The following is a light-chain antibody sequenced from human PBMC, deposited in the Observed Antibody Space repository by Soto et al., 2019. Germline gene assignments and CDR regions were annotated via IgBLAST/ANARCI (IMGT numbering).Light chain of an antibody. CDR2: SDS. Sequence: SYELTQPPSVSVAPGKTARITCGGNNVGSKSVHWYQQKPGQAPVLVIYSDSDRPSGIPERFSGSNSGNTATLTINRVEAGDEADYYCQVWDSGSDHVVFGGGTKLTVL. CDR1: NVGSKS. CDR3: QVWDSGSDHVV. J-gene: IGLJ3*02. V-gene: IGLV3-21*04.